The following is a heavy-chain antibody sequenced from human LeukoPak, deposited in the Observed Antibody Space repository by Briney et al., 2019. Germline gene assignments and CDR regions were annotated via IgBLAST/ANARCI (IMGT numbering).Heavy chain of an antibody. V-gene: IGHV3-33*01. CDR1: GFTFSSYG. D-gene: IGHD3-3*01. CDR2: IWYDGSNK. CDR3: AAGEYDFWTAGIDV. Sequence: GRSLRLSCAASGFTFSSYGMHWVRQAPGKGLEWVAVIWYDGSNKYYADSVKGRFTISRDNSKNTLYLQMNSLRAEDTAVYYCAAGEYDFWTAGIDVWGQGTTVTVSS. J-gene: IGHJ6*02.